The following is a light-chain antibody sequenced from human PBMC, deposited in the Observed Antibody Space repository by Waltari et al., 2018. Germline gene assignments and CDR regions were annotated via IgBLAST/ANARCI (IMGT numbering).Light chain of an antibody. J-gene: IGKJ4*01. CDR2: DAS. V-gene: IGKV3-11*01. CDR1: QRVSTY. CDR3: QQRSRWPLT. Sequence: EIVLTQSPATLSLSPGEIATLSCRASQRVSTYLAWFQQKPGQAPRLLIYDASNRAPGIPARFSGSGSGTDFTLTISGLEPEDFAVYYCQQRSRWPLTFGGGTKVEIK.